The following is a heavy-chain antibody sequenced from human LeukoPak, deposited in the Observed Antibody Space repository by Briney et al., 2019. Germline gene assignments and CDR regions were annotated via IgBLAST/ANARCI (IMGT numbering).Heavy chain of an antibody. CDR2: INHSGST. CDR3: ARAVVVVAAKFDY. CDR1: GGSFRGYY. Sequence: PSETLSLTRAVYGGSFRGYYWSWIRQPPGKGLEWIGEINHSGSTNYNPSLKSRVTISVDTSKNQSSLKLSSVTAADTAVYYCARAVVVVAAKFDYWGQGTLVTVSS. D-gene: IGHD2-15*01. J-gene: IGHJ4*02. V-gene: IGHV4-34*01.